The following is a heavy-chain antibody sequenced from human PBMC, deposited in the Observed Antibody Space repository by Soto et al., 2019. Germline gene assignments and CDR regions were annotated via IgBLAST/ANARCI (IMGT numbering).Heavy chain of an antibody. CDR2: INPYNANV. CDR3: ARDRVAGIWGDAFDI. Sequence: QVQLVQSGAEVKKPGASVKVSCKTPGYTFTNHGINWVRQAPGQGLEWMGWINPYNANVNYAQKLQGRVTMTTDTSTSTAYMDLRSLTSDDTAVYYCARDRVAGIWGDAFDIRGQGTMVTVSS. J-gene: IGHJ3*02. D-gene: IGHD3-16*01. CDR1: GYTFTNHG. V-gene: IGHV1-18*04.